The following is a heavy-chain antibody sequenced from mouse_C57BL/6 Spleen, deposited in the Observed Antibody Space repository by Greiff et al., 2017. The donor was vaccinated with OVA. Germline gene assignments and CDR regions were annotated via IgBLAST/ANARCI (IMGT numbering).Heavy chain of an antibody. CDR2: ISYDGSN. J-gene: IGHJ3*01. D-gene: IGHD2-3*01. CDR1: GYSITSGYY. Sequence: EVQLQESGPGLVKPSQSLSLTCSVTGYSITSGYYWNWIRQFPGNKLEWMGYISYDGSNNYNPSLKNRISITRDTSKNQFFLKLNSVTTEDTATYYCARGGDGYSAWFAYWGQGTLVTVSA. V-gene: IGHV3-6*01. CDR3: ARGGDGYSAWFAY.